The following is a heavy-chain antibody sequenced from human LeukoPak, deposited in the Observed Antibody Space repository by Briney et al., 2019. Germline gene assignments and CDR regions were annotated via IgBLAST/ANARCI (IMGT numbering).Heavy chain of an antibody. CDR3: ARDRARGRILTGYYNNWFDP. D-gene: IGHD3-9*01. CDR2: INPNSGGT. J-gene: IGHJ5*02. CDR1: GYTFTGYY. V-gene: IGHV1-2*02. Sequence: ASVKVSCKASGYTFTGYYMHWVRQALGQGLEWMGWINPNSGGTNCAQKFQGRVTMTRDTSISTAYMELSRLRSDDTAVYYCARDRARGRILTGYYNNWFDPWGQGTLVTVSS.